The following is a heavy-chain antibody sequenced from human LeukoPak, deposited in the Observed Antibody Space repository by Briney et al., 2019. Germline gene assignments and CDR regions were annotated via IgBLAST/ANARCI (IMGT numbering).Heavy chain of an antibody. CDR3: ARGPTMVRGVILYYFDY. CDR1: GGTFSSHA. D-gene: IGHD3-10*01. J-gene: IGHJ4*02. V-gene: IGHV1-69*13. Sequence: SVKVSCKASGGTFSSHAISWVRQAPGQGLEWMGGIIPIFGTANYAQKFQGRVTITADESTSTAYMELSSLRSEDTAVYYCARGPTMVRGVILYYFDYWGQGTLVTVSS. CDR2: IIPIFGTA.